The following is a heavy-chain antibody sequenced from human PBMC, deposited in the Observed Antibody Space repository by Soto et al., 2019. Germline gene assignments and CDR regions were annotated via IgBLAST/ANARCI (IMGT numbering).Heavy chain of an antibody. V-gene: IGHV3-21*01. CDR2: ISTTSTYI. CDR1: GFIFSGYS. D-gene: IGHD1-26*01. J-gene: IGHJ4*02. CDR3: ARDGIVGTTDFFDY. Sequence: GSLRLSCAGPGFIFSGYSMNWVRQAPGKGLEWGSSISTTSTYIYYADSVKGRFTVSRDNAKNSLYLQMTGLRPEDTAMYYCARDGIVGTTDFFDYWGQGTLVTVSS.